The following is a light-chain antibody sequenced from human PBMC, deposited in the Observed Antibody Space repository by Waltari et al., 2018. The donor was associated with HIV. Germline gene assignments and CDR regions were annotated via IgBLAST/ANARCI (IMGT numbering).Light chain of an antibody. CDR2: EVT. CDR1: SSDLGSYNL. Sequence: QSALTQPASVSGSPGQSITISCTGTSSDLGSYNLVSWYQQYPGKAPQLLIYEVTQRPSGLSNRFSGSKSGNRASLTISGLQAEDEADYYCCSYSGGTTWVFGGGTKLTVL. J-gene: IGLJ3*02. V-gene: IGLV2-23*02. CDR3: CSYSGGTTWV.